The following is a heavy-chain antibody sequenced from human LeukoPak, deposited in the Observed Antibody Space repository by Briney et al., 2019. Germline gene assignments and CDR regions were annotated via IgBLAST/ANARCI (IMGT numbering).Heavy chain of an antibody. CDR2: INHSGST. D-gene: IGHD1-26*01. J-gene: IGHJ4*02. V-gene: IGHV4-34*01. Sequence: SETLSLTCAVYGGSFSGYYWSWIRQPPGKGLEWIGEINHSGSTNYNPSLKSRVTISVDTSKNQFSLKLNSVTAADTAMYYCARAVYSGSRADYWGQGTLVTVSS. CDR1: GGSFSGYY. CDR3: ARAVYSGSRADY.